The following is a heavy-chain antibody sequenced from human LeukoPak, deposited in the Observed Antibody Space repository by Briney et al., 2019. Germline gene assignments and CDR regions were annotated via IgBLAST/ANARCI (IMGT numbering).Heavy chain of an antibody. D-gene: IGHD3-22*01. V-gene: IGHV4-34*01. CDR1: GGSFSGYY. CDR3: ARSYYYDSSGYYYFDY. J-gene: IGHJ4*02. Sequence: SEPLSLTCAVYGGSFSGYYWSWIRQPPGKGLEWIGEFNHSGSTNYNPSLKSRVTISVDTSKNQFSLKLSSVTAANTAVYYCARSYYYDSSGYYYFDYWGQGTLVTVSS. CDR2: FNHSGST.